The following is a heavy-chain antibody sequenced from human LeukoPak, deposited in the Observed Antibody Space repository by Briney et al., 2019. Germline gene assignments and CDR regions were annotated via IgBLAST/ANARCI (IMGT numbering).Heavy chain of an antibody. CDR1: GGTFSSYA. Sequence: SVKVSCKASGGTFSSYAISWVRQAPGQGLECMGRIIPIFGTANYAQKFQGRVTITTDESTSTAYMELSSLRSEDTAVYYCARARNYYDSREEYFDYWGQGTLVTVSS. J-gene: IGHJ4*02. CDR2: IIPIFGTA. D-gene: IGHD3-22*01. V-gene: IGHV1-69*05. CDR3: ARARNYYDSREEYFDY.